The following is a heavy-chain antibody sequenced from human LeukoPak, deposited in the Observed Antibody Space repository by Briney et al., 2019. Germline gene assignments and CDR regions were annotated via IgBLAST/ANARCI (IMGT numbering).Heavy chain of an antibody. V-gene: IGHV3-23*01. CDR1: GFTFSTYG. J-gene: IGHJ4*02. CDR3: AKLGARYGSGSYYKAPYYFDY. Sequence: GGSLRLSCGASGFTFSTYGMSWVRQAPGKGLEWVSYISSSSSTTYYADSVKGRFTISRDNSKNTLYLQMNSLRAEDTAVYYCAKLGARYGSGSYYKAPYYFDYWGQGTLVTVSS. D-gene: IGHD3-10*01. CDR2: ISSSSSTT.